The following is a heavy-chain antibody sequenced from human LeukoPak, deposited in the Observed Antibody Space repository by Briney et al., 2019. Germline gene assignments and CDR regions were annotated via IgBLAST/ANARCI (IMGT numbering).Heavy chain of an antibody. CDR2: ISYDGSNK. CDR3: AREPYQTYYYDSSGFSSAAFDI. V-gene: IGHV3-30-3*01. Sequence: GGSLRLSCAASGFTFSSYAMHWVRQAPGKGLEWVAVISYDGSNKYYADSVKGRFTISRDNSKNTPYLQMNSLRAEDTAVYYCAREPYQTYYYDSSGFSSAAFDIWGQGTMVTVSS. D-gene: IGHD3-22*01. J-gene: IGHJ3*02. CDR1: GFTFSSYA.